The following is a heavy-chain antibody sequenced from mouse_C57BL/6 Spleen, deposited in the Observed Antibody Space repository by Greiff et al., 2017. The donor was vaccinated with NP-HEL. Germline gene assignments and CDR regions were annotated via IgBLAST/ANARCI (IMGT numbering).Heavy chain of an antibody. V-gene: IGHV2-2*01. D-gene: IGHD2-5*01. Sequence: QVQLQQSGPGLVQPSPSLSITCTASGFSLTSYGVHWVRQSPGKGLEWLGVIWSGGSTAYNAAFISRQSISKENSKSQVFFKMNSLQADDTAIYYCAREDDSNYWYFDVWGTGTTVTVSS. CDR3: AREDDSNYWYFDV. CDR1: GFSLTSYG. J-gene: IGHJ1*03. CDR2: IWSGGST.